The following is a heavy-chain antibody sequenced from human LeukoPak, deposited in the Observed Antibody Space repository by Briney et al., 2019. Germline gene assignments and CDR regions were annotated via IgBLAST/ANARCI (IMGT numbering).Heavy chain of an antibody. J-gene: IGHJ4*02. CDR3: ARRPGDGSAVKYYFDY. D-gene: IGHD5-24*01. Sequence: ASVKVSCKASGYTFTGYYMHWVRQAPGQGLEWMGRLNPNSGGTNYAQKFQGRVTMTRDTSISTAYMELSRLRSDDTAVYYCARRPGDGSAVKYYFDYWGQGTLVTVSS. CDR2: LNPNSGGT. V-gene: IGHV1-2*06. CDR1: GYTFTGYY.